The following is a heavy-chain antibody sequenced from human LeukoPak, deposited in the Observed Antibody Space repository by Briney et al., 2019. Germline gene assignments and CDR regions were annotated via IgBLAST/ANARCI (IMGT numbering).Heavy chain of an antibody. V-gene: IGHV3-30*18. CDR2: ISYDGSNK. D-gene: IGHD4-17*01. J-gene: IGHJ4*02. Sequence: GRSLRLSCAASGFSFSNYGMHWVRQAPGKGLEWVAVISYDGSNKFYADSVKGRFTLSRDNSKNTLYLQMNSLRIEDTAVYYCVKDDRRYGDYGYFDYWGQGALVTVSS. CDR3: VKDDRRYGDYGYFDY. CDR1: GFSFSNYG.